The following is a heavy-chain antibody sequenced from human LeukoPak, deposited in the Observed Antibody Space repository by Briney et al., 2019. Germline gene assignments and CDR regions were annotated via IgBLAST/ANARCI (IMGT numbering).Heavy chain of an antibody. CDR2: ISYDGSNK. D-gene: IGHD5-12*01. J-gene: IGHJ4*02. CDR1: GFTFSSYG. Sequence: GRSLRLSCAASGFTFSSYGMHWVRQAPGKGREWVAVISYDGSNKYYADSVKGRFTISRDNSKNTLYLQMNSLRAEDTAVYYCAKDGYSGYQYFDYWGQGTLVTVSS. V-gene: IGHV3-30*18. CDR3: AKDGYSGYQYFDY.